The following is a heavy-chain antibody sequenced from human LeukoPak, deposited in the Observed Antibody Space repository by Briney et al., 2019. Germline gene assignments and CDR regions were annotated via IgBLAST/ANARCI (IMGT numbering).Heavy chain of an antibody. CDR1: GFTFSSYG. Sequence: PGGSLRLSCAASGFTFSSYGMHWVRQAPGKGLEWVGRIKSKTDGGTTDYAAPVKGRFTISRDDSKNTLYLQMNSLRAEDTAVYYCVKFRVEWFGDPEDYWGQGTLVTVSS. V-gene: IGHV3-15*01. D-gene: IGHD3-10*01. J-gene: IGHJ4*02. CDR3: VKFRVEWFGDPEDY. CDR2: IKSKTDGGTT.